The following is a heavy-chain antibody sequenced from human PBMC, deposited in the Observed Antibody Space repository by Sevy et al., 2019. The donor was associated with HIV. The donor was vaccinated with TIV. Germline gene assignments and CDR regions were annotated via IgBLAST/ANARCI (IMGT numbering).Heavy chain of an antibody. D-gene: IGHD5-18*01. CDR3: VKEVSEYSYSDY. CDR2: TSGSAHRT. V-gene: IGHV3-23*01. J-gene: IGHJ4*02. CDR1: GFTFSNYA. Sequence: GGSLRLSCAASGFTFSNYAMSWVRQTPGKGLEWVSDTSGSAHRTYYTDSVKGRFTISRDNSKNMLFLQMNSLRAEDTAVYYCVKEVSEYSYSDYWGQGTRSPSPQ.